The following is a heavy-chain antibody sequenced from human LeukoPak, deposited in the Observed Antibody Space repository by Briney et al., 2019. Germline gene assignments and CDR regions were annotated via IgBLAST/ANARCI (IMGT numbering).Heavy chain of an antibody. CDR1: GFTFSSYW. CDR2: IKQDGSEK. CDR3: ARIHASGSYFFDY. Sequence: GGSLRLSCAASGFTFSSYWMSWVRQAPGKGLEWVANIKQDGSEKFYVDSVKGRFTISRDNAKNSLYLQMNSLRAEDTAVYSCARIHASGSYFFDYWGQGTLVTVSS. V-gene: IGHV3-7*01. D-gene: IGHD3-10*01. J-gene: IGHJ4*02.